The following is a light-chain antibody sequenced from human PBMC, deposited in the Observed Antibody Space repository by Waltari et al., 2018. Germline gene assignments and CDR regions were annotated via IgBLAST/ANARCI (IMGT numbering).Light chain of an antibody. Sequence: QSALTQPASMSASPGQSTTISCPATNNDVGTYDLVSWYQQHPGRAPKLLIFQGTKRPSEVSGRFSGSKSADTASLTISGLQPEDEADYYCCSYAGTWLFGGGTKVTVL. CDR2: QGT. CDR1: NNDVGTYDL. CDR3: CSYAGTWL. J-gene: IGLJ3*02. V-gene: IGLV2-23*01.